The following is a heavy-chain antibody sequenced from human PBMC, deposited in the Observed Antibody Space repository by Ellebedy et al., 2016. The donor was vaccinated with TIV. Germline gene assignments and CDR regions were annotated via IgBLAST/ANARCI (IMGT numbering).Heavy chain of an antibody. CDR3: ANRDVVVVPTTSGTEFFQY. J-gene: IGHJ1*01. D-gene: IGHD2-2*01. CDR1: GFSFSNYA. V-gene: IGHV3-23*01. Sequence: GESLKISXTVSGFSFSNYAMSWVRQAPGKGLEWVSSITSNGGNTYYADSVKGRFTISRDNSKNTLYLHMSTLRAEDTAVYFCANRDVVVVPTTSGTEFFQYWGQGTLVTVSS. CDR2: ITSNGGNT.